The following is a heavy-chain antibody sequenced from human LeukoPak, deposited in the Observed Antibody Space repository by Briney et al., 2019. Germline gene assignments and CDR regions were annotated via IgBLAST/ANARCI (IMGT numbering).Heavy chain of an antibody. Sequence: GGSLRLSCAASGFTFSSYAMSWVRQAPGKGLEWVSAISGSGGSTYYADSVKGRFTISRDNSKNTLYLQMNSLRAEDTAVYYCEKARGYSSGWYEDYYYYYGMDVWGQGTTVTVSS. CDR2: ISGSGGST. V-gene: IGHV3-23*01. CDR1: GFTFSSYA. D-gene: IGHD6-19*01. CDR3: EKARGYSSGWYEDYYYYYGMDV. J-gene: IGHJ6*02.